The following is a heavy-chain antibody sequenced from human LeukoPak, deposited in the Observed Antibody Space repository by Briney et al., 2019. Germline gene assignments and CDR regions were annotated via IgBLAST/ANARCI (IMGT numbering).Heavy chain of an antibody. D-gene: IGHD3-3*01. J-gene: IGHJ4*02. CDR3: AAPGASGFVGNFWSGPLDF. V-gene: IGHV1-46*01. CDR1: GYTFTSRY. Sequence: GASVKVSCRASGYTFTSRYMHWARQAPGQGLEWMGVINPSVGSTSYPQKFQGRVTMSRDTSTSTVYMELSSLKSEDTAVYYCAAPGASGFVGNFWSGPLDFWGRGALVTVSS. CDR2: INPSVGST.